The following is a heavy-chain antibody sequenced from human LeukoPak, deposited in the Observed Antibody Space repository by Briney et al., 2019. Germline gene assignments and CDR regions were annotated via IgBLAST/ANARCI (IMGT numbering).Heavy chain of an antibody. J-gene: IGHJ4*02. V-gene: IGHV4-31*03. Sequence: SQTLSLTCTVSGGSISSGGYYWSWIRQHPGKGLEWIGYIYYSGSTYYNPSLKSRVTISVDTSKNQFSLRLSSVTAADTAVYYCARRYCGGSTCYPYYLDYWGQGTLVTVSS. CDR1: GGSISSGGYY. CDR2: IYYSGST. D-gene: IGHD2-15*01. CDR3: ARRYCGGSTCYPYYLDY.